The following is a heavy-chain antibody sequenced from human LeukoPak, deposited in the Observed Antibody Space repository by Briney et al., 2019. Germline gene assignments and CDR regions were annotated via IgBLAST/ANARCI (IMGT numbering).Heavy chain of an antibody. J-gene: IGHJ3*02. Sequence: SETLSLTCTVSGGSISSSSYYWGWIRQPPGEGLVWIATIYYSRTTYYNPSLKSRLTISVDTSKHQFSLKLSSGTAAGTAVYYWARGFPSAADACDIWGEETRVTVS. V-gene: IGHV4-39*07. CDR2: IYYSRTT. D-gene: IGHD2/OR15-2a*01. CDR3: ARGFPSAADACDI. CDR1: GGSISSSSYY.